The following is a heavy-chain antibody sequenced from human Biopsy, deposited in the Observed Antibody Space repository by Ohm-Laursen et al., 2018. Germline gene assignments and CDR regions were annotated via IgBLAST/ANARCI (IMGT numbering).Heavy chain of an antibody. Sequence: SLRLSCSASGLTFSNYAIHWVRQAPGRGLEWVSVINTSGGSTHYAVSVKGRFTISRDNSKNTLYLRMNSLRAEDTAVYYCAKPADSYGSEFYFDYWGQGTLVTVSS. J-gene: IGHJ4*02. CDR3: AKPADSYGSEFYFDY. V-gene: IGHV3-23*01. D-gene: IGHD4-17*01. CDR1: GLTFSNYA. CDR2: INTSGGST.